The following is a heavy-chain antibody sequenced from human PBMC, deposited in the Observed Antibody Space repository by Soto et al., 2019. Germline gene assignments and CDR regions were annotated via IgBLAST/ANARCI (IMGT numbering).Heavy chain of an antibody. V-gene: IGHV4-59*01. D-gene: IGHD6-19*01. J-gene: IGHJ4*02. CDR3: ARVDSYSSAWSHDC. CDR2: ISDSGST. Sequence: SETLSLTCTVSGDSIRSYYWSWIRQPPGEGLEWIGYISDSGSTTYKPTLKSRVTISVDTSKNQFSLKLSSVTAADTAVYYCARVDSYSSAWSHDCWGQGTLVTVSS. CDR1: GDSIRSYY.